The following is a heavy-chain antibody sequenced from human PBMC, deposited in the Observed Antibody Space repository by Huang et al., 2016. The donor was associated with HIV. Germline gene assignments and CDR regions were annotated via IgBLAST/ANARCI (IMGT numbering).Heavy chain of an antibody. J-gene: IGHJ1*01. CDR3: ARDYWRFYDGGGYPGPEYFQH. Sequence: QVQLVESGGGVVQPGRSLRLSCAGSGFIFSVFTMHWVRQAPGGGLGWVAVVSFDGRSIYYADAVKGRFTVSRDNSRSILYLQMNSLRREDTAVYFCARDYWRFYDGGGYPGPEYFQHWGQGTLVTVSS. D-gene: IGHD3-22*01. CDR1: GFIFSVFT. V-gene: IGHV3-30*04. CDR2: VSFDGRSI.